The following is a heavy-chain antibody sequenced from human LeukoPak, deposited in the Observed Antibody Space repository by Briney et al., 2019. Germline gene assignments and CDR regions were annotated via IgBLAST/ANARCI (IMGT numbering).Heavy chain of an antibody. CDR1: GFTFSDYY. V-gene: IGHV3-11*06. D-gene: IGHD3-22*01. CDR2: ISSSSSYT. J-gene: IGHJ3*02. CDR3: ARGGAYYDSSGYYLAFDI. Sequence: PGGSLRLSCAASGFTFSDYYMSWIRQAPGKGLEWVSYISSSSSYTNYADSVKGRFTISRDNAKNSLYLQMNSLRAEDTAVYYWARGGAYYDSSGYYLAFDIWAKGQWSPSLQ.